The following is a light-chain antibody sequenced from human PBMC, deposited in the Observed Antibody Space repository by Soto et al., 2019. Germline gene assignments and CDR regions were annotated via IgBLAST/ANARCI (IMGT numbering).Light chain of an antibody. CDR2: DAS. V-gene: IGKV1-5*01. CDR1: QSLNNY. Sequence: DLQMTQSPSTLSAPVGDRGTITCRASQSLNNYLAWYQQKPGKAPKLLIYDASTLERGVPSRFSGTGSGTEFTLTISSLQPDDFATYYCQQYYRSSITFGQGTRLEIK. CDR3: QQYYRSSIT. J-gene: IGKJ5*01.